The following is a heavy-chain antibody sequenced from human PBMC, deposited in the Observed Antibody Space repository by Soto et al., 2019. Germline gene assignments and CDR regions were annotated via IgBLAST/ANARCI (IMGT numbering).Heavy chain of an antibody. CDR1: GFTFRSSG. CDR3: AKEPLWLTGYPYFDY. CDR2: ISYDGSNK. Sequence: GGSLRLSCAASGFTFRSSGMPWFRQAPGKGLEWVAVISYDGSNKYYADSVKGRFTISRDNSKNTLYVQMNSLRAEDTAVYYCAKEPLWLTGYPYFDYWGQGTLVTVSS. D-gene: IGHD3-9*01. V-gene: IGHV3-30*18. J-gene: IGHJ4*02.